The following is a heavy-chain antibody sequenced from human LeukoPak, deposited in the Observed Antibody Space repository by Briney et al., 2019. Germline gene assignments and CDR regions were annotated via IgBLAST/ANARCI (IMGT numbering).Heavy chain of an antibody. CDR2: LSYDGRNQ. CDR1: GFTFSNYA. Sequence: TGGSLRLSCAASGFTFSNYAMRWVRQAPGKGLEWVAVLSYDGRNQYYADSVKGRFTVSRDNSKSTLYLQMNSLRGEDTAVYNCARYGGFLDYWGQGTLVTVSS. CDR3: ARYGGFLDY. D-gene: IGHD3-16*01. J-gene: IGHJ4*02. V-gene: IGHV3-30*04.